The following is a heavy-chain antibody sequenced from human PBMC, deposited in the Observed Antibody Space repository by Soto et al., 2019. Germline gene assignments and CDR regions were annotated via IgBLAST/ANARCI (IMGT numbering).Heavy chain of an antibody. Sequence: ASVKVSCKASGGTFSSYAISWVRQAPGQGLEWMGGIIPIFGTANYAQKFQGRVTITADESTSTAYMELSSLRSEDTAVYYCARDGSGYRSRASPMDVWGQGTTVTVSS. CDR3: ARDGSGYRSRASPMDV. J-gene: IGHJ6*02. D-gene: IGHD3-22*01. CDR1: GGTFSSYA. CDR2: IIPIFGTA. V-gene: IGHV1-69*13.